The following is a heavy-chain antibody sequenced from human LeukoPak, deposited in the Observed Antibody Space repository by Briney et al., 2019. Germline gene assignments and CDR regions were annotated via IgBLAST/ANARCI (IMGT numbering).Heavy chain of an antibody. D-gene: IGHD4-17*01. V-gene: IGHV4-39*07. CDR3: ARDSGTTGEVRFDP. J-gene: IGHJ5*02. CDR1: GGSISSSSYY. CDR2: IYYSGST. Sequence: PSETLSLTCTVSGGSISSSSYYWGWIRQPPGKGLEWIGSIYYSGSTYYNPSLKSRVAMSLDSSKTQFSLKLSSVTAADTAIYYCARDSGTTGEVRFDPWGQGILVTVSA.